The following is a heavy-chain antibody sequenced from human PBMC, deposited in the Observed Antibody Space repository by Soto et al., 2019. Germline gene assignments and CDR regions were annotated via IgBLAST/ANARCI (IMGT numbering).Heavy chain of an antibody. CDR2: ISGSGVLT. D-gene: IGHD3-16*01. CDR1: GFPFSSYA. J-gene: IGHJ3*02. CDR3: AKGGYYSVFDI. V-gene: IGHV3-23*01. Sequence: GGFLRLSCVASGFPFSSYAMSWVRQTPGQGLEWVSGISGSGVLTYYADSVKGRFTISRDNSNNTLSLQVHSLRVEDTAVYFCAKGGYYSVFDIWGQGTMVTVSS.